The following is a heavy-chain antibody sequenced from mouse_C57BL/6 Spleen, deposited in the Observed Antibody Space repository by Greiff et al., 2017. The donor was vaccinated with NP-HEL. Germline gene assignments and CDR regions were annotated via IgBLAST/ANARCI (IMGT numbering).Heavy chain of an antibody. CDR2: IYPGGGYT. D-gene: IGHD1-1*01. Sequence: VMLVESGAELVRPGTSVKMSCKASGYTFTNYWIGWAKQRPGHGLEWIGDIYPGGGYTNYNEKFKGKATLTADKSSSTAYMQFSSLTSEDAAIYYCARGTTAMDDWGKGTSVTGSS. CDR3: ARGTTAMDD. CDR1: GYTFTNYW. J-gene: IGHJ4*01. V-gene: IGHV1-63*01.